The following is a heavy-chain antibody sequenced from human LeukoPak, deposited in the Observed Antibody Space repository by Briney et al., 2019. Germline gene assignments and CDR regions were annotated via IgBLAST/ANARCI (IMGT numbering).Heavy chain of an antibody. J-gene: IGHJ4*02. Sequence: SETLSLTCTVSGGSISSYYWSWIRQPPGKGLECIGYIHYTGSTNYNPSLKSRVTISVDTSKNQFSLKLSSVTAADTAVYYCARGGMATPRYYFDYWGQGTLVTVSS. CDR2: IHYTGST. D-gene: IGHD5-24*01. CDR1: GGSISSYY. V-gene: IGHV4-59*01. CDR3: ARGGMATPRYYFDY.